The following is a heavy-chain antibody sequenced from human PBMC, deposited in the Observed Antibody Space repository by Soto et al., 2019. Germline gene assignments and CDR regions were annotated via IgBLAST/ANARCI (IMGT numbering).Heavy chain of an antibody. CDR2: ISYDGSNK. CDR1: GFTFSSYA. V-gene: IGHV3-30-3*01. D-gene: IGHD2-15*01. Sequence: GGSLRLSCAASGFTFSSYAMHWVRQAPGKGLEWVAVISYDGSNKYYAVSVKGRFTISRDNSKNTLYLQMNSLRAEDTAVYYCARDLEPHIVVVVAVYYYYGMDVWGQGTTVTVSS. J-gene: IGHJ6*02. CDR3: ARDLEPHIVVVVAVYYYYGMDV.